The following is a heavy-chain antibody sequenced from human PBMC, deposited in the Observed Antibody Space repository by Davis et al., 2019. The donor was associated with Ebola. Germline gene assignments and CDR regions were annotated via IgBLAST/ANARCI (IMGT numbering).Heavy chain of an antibody. CDR1: GGSFTKFA. J-gene: IGHJ5*02. Sequence: SVKVSCKASGGSFTKFAISWVRQAPGQGLEWMGVIIPIFGTPHYAQKFQGRVTITADESTSTAYMELSGLRSGDTAMYYCATVVTDSSGSWRGGSWGQGTLVTVSS. D-gene: IGHD3-22*01. CDR3: ATVVTDSSGSWRGGS. CDR2: IIPIFGTP. V-gene: IGHV1-69*13.